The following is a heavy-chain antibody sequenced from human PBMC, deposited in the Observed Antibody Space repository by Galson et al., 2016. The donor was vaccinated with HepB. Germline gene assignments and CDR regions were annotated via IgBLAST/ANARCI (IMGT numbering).Heavy chain of an antibody. CDR2: ISYSGDSA. D-gene: IGHD5-12*01. V-gene: IGHV3-23*01. CDR1: GFIFSSYV. CDR3: AKEEADIGDAFDI. Sequence: LRLSCAASGFIFSSYVMTWIRQPPGSGLEWVSSISYSGDSAYYVDSVKGRLTISRDKSKNTLYLQMNSLRAEDTAIYYCAKEEADIGDAFDIWGQGTMVTVSS. J-gene: IGHJ3*02.